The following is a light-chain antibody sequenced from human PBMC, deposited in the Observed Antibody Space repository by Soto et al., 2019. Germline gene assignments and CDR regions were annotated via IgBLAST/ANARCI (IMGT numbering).Light chain of an antibody. CDR3: QQRNDYPLT. V-gene: IGKV1-9*01. J-gene: IGKJ4*01. CDR1: QGISSY. Sequence: DIQLTQSPSFLSASVGDRVTIACRASQGISSYLAWYQQKPGRAPKLLIYDASTLQTGVPSRFSGSGSGTEFTLPISSLQPEDLATYYCQQRNDYPLTFGGGTQVEIK. CDR2: DAS.